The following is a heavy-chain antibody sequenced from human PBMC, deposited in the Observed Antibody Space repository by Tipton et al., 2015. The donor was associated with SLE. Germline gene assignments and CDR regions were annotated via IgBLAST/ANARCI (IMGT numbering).Heavy chain of an antibody. Sequence: QLVQSGAEVKKPGASVKVSCKASGYIFTSRDINWVRQATGQELEWMGWMNPNSGKTGYAEKFQGRVTMTRNTSISTVYLELSSLRSDDTAVYFCARVYGGTSDYWSQGTLVTVSS. J-gene: IGHJ4*02. CDR3: ARVYGGTSDY. D-gene: IGHD4-23*01. CDR1: GYIFTSRD. V-gene: IGHV1-8*01. CDR2: MNPNSGKT.